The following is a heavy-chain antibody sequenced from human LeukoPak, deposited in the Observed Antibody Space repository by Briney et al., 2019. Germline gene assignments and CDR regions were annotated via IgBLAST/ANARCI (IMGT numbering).Heavy chain of an antibody. J-gene: IGHJ5*02. CDR2: ISWNSGSI. CDR3: AKGDSSGWDGPYNWFDP. V-gene: IGHV3-9*01. Sequence: GRSLRLSCAASGFTFGDYGMHWVRQAPGKGLEWVSGISWNSGSIGYADSVKGRFTISRDNAKNSLYLQMNSLRPDDTALYYCAKGDSSGWDGPYNWFDPWGQGTLVTVSS. D-gene: IGHD6-19*01. CDR1: GFTFGDYG.